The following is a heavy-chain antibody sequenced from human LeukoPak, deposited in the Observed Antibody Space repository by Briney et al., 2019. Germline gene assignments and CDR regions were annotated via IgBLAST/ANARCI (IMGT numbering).Heavy chain of an antibody. Sequence: GGSLILSCAGSGFTFSNAWLSWVRQAPGKGLEWVGRIKSKTDGGTTDYAAPVKGRFTISRDDSKTTLYLQMNSLKTEDTGVYYCTTVEVPYIAAAGTDYYYYYMDVWGKGTTVTVAS. D-gene: IGHD6-13*01. V-gene: IGHV3-15*01. CDR3: TTVEVPYIAAAGTDYYYYYMDV. CDR2: IKSKTDGGTT. CDR1: GFTFSNAW. J-gene: IGHJ6*03.